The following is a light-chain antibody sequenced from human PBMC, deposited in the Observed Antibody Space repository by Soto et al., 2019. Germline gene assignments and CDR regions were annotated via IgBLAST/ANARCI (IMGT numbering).Light chain of an antibody. CDR3: CSYAGGNTLI. Sequence: QSALTQPASVSGSPGQSITISCTGTNGDVGSYDLVSWYQQYPGKAPKLIIYEVNKRPSGVSNRFSGAKSGNTASLTISGLQTEDEADYDCCSYAGGNTLIFGGGTQLT. J-gene: IGLJ2*01. V-gene: IGLV2-23*02. CDR1: NGDVGSYDL. CDR2: EVN.